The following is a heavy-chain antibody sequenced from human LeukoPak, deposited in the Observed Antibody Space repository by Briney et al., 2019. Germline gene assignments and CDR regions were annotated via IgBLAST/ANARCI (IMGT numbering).Heavy chain of an antibody. CDR2: IYYSGST. Sequence: PSETLSLTCTVSGGSISSSSYYWGWIRHPPGNGLEWIGCIYYSGSTTYNPSLKSRVTISVDTSKNQFSLKLSSVTAADTAVYYCARVGNTYYYGSGTDRHYYYYYYMDVWGKGTTVTVSS. D-gene: IGHD3-10*01. CDR1: GGSISSSSYY. CDR3: ARVGNTYYYGSGTDRHYYYYYYMDV. J-gene: IGHJ6*03. V-gene: IGHV4-39*07.